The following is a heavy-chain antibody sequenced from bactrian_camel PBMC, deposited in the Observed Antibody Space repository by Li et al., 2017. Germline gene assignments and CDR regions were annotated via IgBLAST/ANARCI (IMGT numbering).Heavy chain of an antibody. CDR1: GHINNC. CDR2: IYPGADTA. Sequence: HVQLVESGGGSAQVGGSLRLACLVSGHINNCVGWFRQAPGKEREGVGVIYPGADTAHYADSVRDRFTISQDHAKNTVYLQMNNLKPEDTAMYYCGSDYPGFDYSSGCDLDFPYSGQGTQVTVS. V-gene: IGHV3S54*01. D-gene: IGHD3*01. CDR3: GSDYPGFDYSSGCDLDFPY. J-gene: IGHJ6*01.